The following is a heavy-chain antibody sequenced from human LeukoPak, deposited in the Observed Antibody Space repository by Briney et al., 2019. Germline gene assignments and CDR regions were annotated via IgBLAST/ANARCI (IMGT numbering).Heavy chain of an antibody. J-gene: IGHJ4*02. V-gene: IGHV1-46*01. CDR3: ARAKGLFDH. CDR1: GYTLAIYY. CDR2: INPSGDST. Sequence: GASVKVSCKASGYTLAIYYIHWVRQAPGQGLEWMGIINPSGDSTSYTQKFQGRLTMTRDTSTSTVYMELSSLRSEDTAVYYCARAKGLFDHWGQGTLVTVSS.